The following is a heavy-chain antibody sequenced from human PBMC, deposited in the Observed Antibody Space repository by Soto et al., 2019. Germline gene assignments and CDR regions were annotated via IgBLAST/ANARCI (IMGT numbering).Heavy chain of an antibody. J-gene: IGHJ4*02. Sequence: QVQLVQSGAEVRKPGASVKVSCEASGYTFTSYDIYWVRQATGQGLEWMGWMNPNTGNSGYAQKFQGRVTMTSDTSISTAHMELSSLRSEDTAVYYCARGELTMIVVVIPDYWGQGTLVTVSS. V-gene: IGHV1-8*01. CDR1: GYTFTSYD. D-gene: IGHD3-22*01. CDR3: ARGELTMIVVVIPDY. CDR2: MNPNTGNS.